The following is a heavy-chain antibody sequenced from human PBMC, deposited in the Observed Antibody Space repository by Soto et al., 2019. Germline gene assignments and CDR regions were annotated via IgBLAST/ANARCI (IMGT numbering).Heavy chain of an antibody. CDR3: AGEYGPVEDYYLMDV. V-gene: IGHV4-59*01. CDR1: GGSISSYY. CDR2: IYYSGST. D-gene: IGHD6-19*01. J-gene: IGHJ6*02. Sequence: PSETLSLTCTVSGGSISSYYWSWIRQPPGKGLEWIGYIYYSGSTNYNPSLKSRGTISVDTSENQFSLKLSSVPAADTAAYYCAGEYGPVEDYYLMDVWGQGATVTVSS.